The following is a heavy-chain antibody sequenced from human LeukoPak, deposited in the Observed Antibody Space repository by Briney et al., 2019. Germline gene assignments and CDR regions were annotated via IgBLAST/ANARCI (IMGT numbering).Heavy chain of an antibody. CDR3: AREDATMVRGGFDY. Sequence: SETLSLTCTVSGGSISSGDYYWSWIRQPPGKGLEWIGYIYYSGSTYYNPSLESRVTISVDTSKNQFSLKLSSVTAADTAVYYCAREDATMVRGGFDYWGQGTLVTVSP. D-gene: IGHD3-10*01. CDR2: IYYSGST. V-gene: IGHV4-30-4*01. CDR1: GGSISSGDYY. J-gene: IGHJ4*02.